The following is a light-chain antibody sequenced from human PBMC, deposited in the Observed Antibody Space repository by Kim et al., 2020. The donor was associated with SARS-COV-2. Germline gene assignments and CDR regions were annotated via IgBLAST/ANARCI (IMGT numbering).Light chain of an antibody. J-gene: IGKJ4*01. V-gene: IGKV3-11*01. Sequence: PGERATLSGRPSDKVGTSVAWYQQTRGQAPRLLIYDAAIRAGGIPDRFSGSGAGTDFNLTIGSLAPEDFAIYYCQQRGKWPPELTFGGGTKVDIK. CDR1: DKVGTS. CDR2: DAA. CDR3: QQRGKWPPELT.